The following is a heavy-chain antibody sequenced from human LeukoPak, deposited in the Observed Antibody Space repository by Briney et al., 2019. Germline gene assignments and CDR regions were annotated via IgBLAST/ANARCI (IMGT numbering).Heavy chain of an antibody. CDR1: GFTFSGYA. CDR3: VKDPYPDHVQRFLDLSERLDY. J-gene: IGHJ4*02. Sequence: GGSLRLSCAASGFTFSGYAMSWVRQAPGKGLEWVSGISTSGYYTYYTDSLKDRFTISRDNSKNTLYLQMHSLSAEDTAVYYCVKDPYPDHVQRFLDLSERLDYWGQGTLVTVSS. CDR2: ISTSGYYT. V-gene: IGHV3-23*01. D-gene: IGHD3-3*01.